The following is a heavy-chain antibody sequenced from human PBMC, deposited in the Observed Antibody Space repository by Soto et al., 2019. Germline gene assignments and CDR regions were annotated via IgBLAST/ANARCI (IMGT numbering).Heavy chain of an antibody. Sequence: SETLSLTCTVSGGSISSYYWSWIRQPPGKGLEWIGYIYYSGSTNYNPSLKSRVTISVDTSKNQFSLKLSSVTAADTAVYYCARRLEGGYVGDWFDPWGQGTLVTVSS. CDR2: IYYSGST. V-gene: IGHV4-59*08. J-gene: IGHJ5*02. CDR1: GGSISSYY. CDR3: ARRLEGGYVGDWFDP. D-gene: IGHD5-12*01.